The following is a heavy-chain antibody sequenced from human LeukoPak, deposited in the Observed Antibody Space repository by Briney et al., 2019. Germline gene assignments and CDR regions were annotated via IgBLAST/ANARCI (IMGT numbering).Heavy chain of an antibody. CDR1: GGSISSYY. CDR2: IYYSGST. D-gene: IGHD6-6*01. CDR3: ARKEGPSIAARPIVY. J-gene: IGHJ4*02. V-gene: IGHV4-59*01. Sequence: PSETLSLTCTVSGGSISSYYWSWIRQPPGKGLEWIGYIYYSGSTNYNPSLKSRVTISVDTSKNKFSPKLSSVTAADTAVYYCARKEGPSIAARPIVYWGQGTLVTVSS.